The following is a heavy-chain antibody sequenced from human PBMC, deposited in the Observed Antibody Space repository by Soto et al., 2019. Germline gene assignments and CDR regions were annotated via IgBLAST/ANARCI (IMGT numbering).Heavy chain of an antibody. CDR2: INHSGST. D-gene: IGHD2-2*02. V-gene: IGHV4-34*01. Sequence: SETLSLTCAVYGGSFSGYYWSWIRQPPGKGLEWIGEINHSGSTNYNPSLKSRVTISVDTSKNQFSLKLSSVTAADTAVYYCARGLVVPAAITGFDYWGQGTLVTVSS. CDR1: GGSFSGYY. J-gene: IGHJ4*02. CDR3: ARGLVVPAAITGFDY.